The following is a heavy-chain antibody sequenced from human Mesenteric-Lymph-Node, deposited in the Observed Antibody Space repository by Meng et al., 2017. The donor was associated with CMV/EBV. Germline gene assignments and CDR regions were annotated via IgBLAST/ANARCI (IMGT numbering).Heavy chain of an antibody. CDR2: IIPVFGTP. D-gene: IGHD2-15*01. V-gene: IGHV1-69*01. J-gene: IGHJ4*02. Sequence: KSSGDTFTNYGISWVRQAPGQGPEWMGGIIPVFGTPNYAQKFQGRVTITADESTSTTYMELSSLKSEDTAIYYCAREGARGPKNPFDYWGQGTLVTVSS. CDR1: GDTFTNYG. CDR3: AREGARGPKNPFDY.